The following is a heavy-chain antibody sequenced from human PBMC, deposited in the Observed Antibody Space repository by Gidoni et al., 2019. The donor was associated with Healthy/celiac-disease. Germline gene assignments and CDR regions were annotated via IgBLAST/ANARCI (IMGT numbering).Heavy chain of an antibody. CDR3: ARDKGPDYYGSGSYTFDY. CDR2: INAGNGNT. J-gene: IGHJ4*02. CDR1: GYTFTSYA. D-gene: IGHD3-10*01. V-gene: IGHV1-3*01. Sequence: QVQLVQSGAEVKKPGASVKVSCQASGYTFTSYAMHWVRQAPGQRLEWMGWINAGNGNTKYSQKFQGRVTITRDTSASTAYMELSSLRSEDTAVYYCARDKGPDYYGSGSYTFDYWGQGTLVTVSS.